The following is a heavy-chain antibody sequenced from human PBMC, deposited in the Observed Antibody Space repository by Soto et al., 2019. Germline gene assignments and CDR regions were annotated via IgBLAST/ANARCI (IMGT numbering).Heavy chain of an antibody. D-gene: IGHD2-21*01. CDR1: GGSISSYY. J-gene: IGHJ6*02. V-gene: IGHV4-59*01. CDR3: AREGVKRKCDYYGMDV. Sequence: QVQLQESGPGLVKPSETLSLTCTVSGGSISSYYWSWIRQPPGKGLEWIGYIYYSGSTNYNPPLKSHAAIAVGTSQHQFALELSSVTAADTAVYYCAREGVKRKCDYYGMDVWGQGTTVTVSS. CDR2: IYYSGST.